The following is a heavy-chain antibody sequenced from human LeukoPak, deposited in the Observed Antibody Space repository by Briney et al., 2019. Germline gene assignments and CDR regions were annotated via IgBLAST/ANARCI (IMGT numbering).Heavy chain of an antibody. CDR2: VDPEDGET. CDR3: ATGDGITGPNNWFDP. D-gene: IGHD1-20*01. V-gene: IGHV1-69-2*01. Sequence: ATVKISCKVSGYTFTDYYMHWVQQAPGKGLEWMGLVDPEDGETIYAEKFQGRVTITADTSTDTAYMELSSLRSEDTAVYYCATGDGITGPNNWFDPWGPGTPVTVSS. J-gene: IGHJ5*02. CDR1: GYTFTDYY.